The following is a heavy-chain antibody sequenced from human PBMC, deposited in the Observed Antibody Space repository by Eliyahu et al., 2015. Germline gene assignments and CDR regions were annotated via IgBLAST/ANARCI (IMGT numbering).Heavy chain of an antibody. D-gene: IGHD6-19*01. V-gene: IGHV4-39*01. CDR1: GGSISTSGYY. Sequence: QLQLQESGPGLVKPSETLSLTCTVXGGSISTSGYYGGWIRQPPGKGLEWIGNIYYSGSTYYNPTLKSRVTISVDTSKNQFSLKLSSVTAADTAVYYCAADSGWYSDFDSWGQGTLVTVSS. J-gene: IGHJ4*02. CDR3: AADSGWYSDFDS. CDR2: IYYSGST.